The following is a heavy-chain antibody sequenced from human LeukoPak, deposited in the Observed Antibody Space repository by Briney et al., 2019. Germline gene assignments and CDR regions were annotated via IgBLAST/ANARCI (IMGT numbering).Heavy chain of an antibody. CDR1: GGTFSSYA. CDR2: ISAYNGNT. V-gene: IGHV1-18*01. Sequence: ASVKVSCKASGGTFSSYAISWVRQAPGQGLEWMGWISAYNGNTNYAQKLQGRVTMTTDTSTSTAYMELRSLRSDDTAVYYCARAGQRITMIVVVTSWFDPWGQGTLVTVSS. J-gene: IGHJ5*02. CDR3: ARAGQRITMIVVVTSWFDP. D-gene: IGHD3-22*01.